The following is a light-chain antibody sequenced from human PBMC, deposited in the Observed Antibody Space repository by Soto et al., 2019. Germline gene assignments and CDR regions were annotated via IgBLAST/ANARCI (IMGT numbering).Light chain of an antibody. Sequence: EIVMTQSPATLSVSLGERATLSCRASQSVSNNLAWYQQKPGQAPRLLIYGASTRATGIPARFSGSGSGTEFTLTISSLQSEDFAVYYCQQYYNWPLTFGGGTKVDIK. V-gene: IGKV3-15*01. CDR1: QSVSNN. CDR3: QQYYNWPLT. J-gene: IGKJ4*01. CDR2: GAS.